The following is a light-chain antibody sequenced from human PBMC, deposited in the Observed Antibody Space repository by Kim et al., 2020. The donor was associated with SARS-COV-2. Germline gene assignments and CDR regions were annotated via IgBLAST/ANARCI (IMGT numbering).Light chain of an antibody. J-gene: IGLJ2*01. CDR1: PPRLENIY. CDR3: AVWDDSLSSPV. V-gene: IGLV1-47*02. Sequence: IISFSGRPPRLENIYVNWSQQCQESSPKCLFSGNNERPSGVPDRFSGSMSGTAASLAISGLRSEDEADYYCAVWDDSLSSPVFGGGTQLTVL. CDR2: GNN.